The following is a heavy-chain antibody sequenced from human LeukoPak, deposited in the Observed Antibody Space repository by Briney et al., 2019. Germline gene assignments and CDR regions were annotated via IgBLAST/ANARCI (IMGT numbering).Heavy chain of an antibody. Sequence: ASVKVSCKASGYTFTAYYIHWLRQAPGQGPEWMGWIKPDSGSSHHAQKFQGRVTMTRDTSSNSAYMDLTRLKSDDTAVYYCARGGLDYYDSSGLDNWFDPWGQGTLVTVSS. CDR2: IKPDSGSS. CDR1: GYTFTAYY. CDR3: ARGGLDYYDSSGLDNWFDP. J-gene: IGHJ5*02. V-gene: IGHV1-2*02. D-gene: IGHD3-22*01.